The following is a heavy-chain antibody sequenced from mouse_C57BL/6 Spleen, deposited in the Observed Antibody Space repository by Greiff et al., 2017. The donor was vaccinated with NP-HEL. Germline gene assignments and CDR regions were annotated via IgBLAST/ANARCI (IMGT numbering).Heavy chain of an antibody. Sequence: VQLQQSGPGLVKPSQSLSLTCSVTGYSITSGYYWNWIRQFPGNKLEWMGYISYDGSNNYNPSLKNRISITRDTSKNQFFLKLNSVTTEDTATYYCARGKLLDFDYWGQGTTLTVSS. J-gene: IGHJ2*01. CDR3: ARGKLLDFDY. CDR1: GYSITSGYY. V-gene: IGHV3-6*01. D-gene: IGHD1-1*01. CDR2: ISYDGSN.